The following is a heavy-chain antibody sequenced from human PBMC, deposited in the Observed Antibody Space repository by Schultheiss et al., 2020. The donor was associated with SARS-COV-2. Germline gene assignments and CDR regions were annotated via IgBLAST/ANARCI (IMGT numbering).Heavy chain of an antibody. V-gene: IGHV4-59*01. CDR1: GGSISSYY. Sequence: SETLSLTCTVSGGSISSYYWSWIRQPPGKGLEWIGYIYYSGSTNYNPSLKSRVTISVDTSNNQFSLKLSSVTAADTAVYYCARAESSGWLGFDYWGQGTLVTVSS. D-gene: IGHD6-19*01. J-gene: IGHJ4*02. CDR2: IYYSGST. CDR3: ARAESSGWLGFDY.